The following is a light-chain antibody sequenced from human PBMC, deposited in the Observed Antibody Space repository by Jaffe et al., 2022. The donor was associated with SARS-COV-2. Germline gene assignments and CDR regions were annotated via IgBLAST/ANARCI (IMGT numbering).Light chain of an antibody. V-gene: IGKV3-20*01. CDR1: QSINSNY. J-gene: IGKJ2*01. CDR2: GAS. Sequence: EIVLTQSPGTLSLSPGERATLSCRASQSINSNYLAWYQQKPGQAPRLLIFGASSRATGIPDRFSGSGSGTDFSLTIRRLEPEDFAVYYCQQCGSSPLYTFGQGTKLEIK. CDR3: QQCGSSPLYT.